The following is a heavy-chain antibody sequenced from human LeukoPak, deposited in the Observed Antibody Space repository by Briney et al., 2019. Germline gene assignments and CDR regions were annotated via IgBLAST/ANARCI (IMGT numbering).Heavy chain of an antibody. V-gene: IGHV3-23*01. CDR1: GFTFSIYA. CDR3: AKEYSSSSYYYYGMDV. CDR2: ISGSGGST. D-gene: IGHD6-6*01. J-gene: IGHJ6*02. Sequence: SGGSLRLSCAASGFTFSIYAMSWVRQSSGLGLDWVSAISGSGGSTYYADSVKGRFTISRDNSKNTLYLQMNSLRAEDTAVYYCAKEYSSSSYYYYGMDVWGQGTTVTVSS.